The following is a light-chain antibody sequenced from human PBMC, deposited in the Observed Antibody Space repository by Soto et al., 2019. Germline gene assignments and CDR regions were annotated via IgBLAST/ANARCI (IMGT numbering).Light chain of an antibody. CDR3: CSYAGSYVV. CDR2: DVS. J-gene: IGLJ2*01. CDR1: SSDVGGYNY. Sequence: QSVLTQPRSVSGSPGQSVTISRTGTSSDVGGYNYVSWYQQHPGKAPKLMIYDVSKRPSGVPDRFSGSKSGNTASLTISGLQAEDEADYYCCSYAGSYVVFGGGTQLTVL. V-gene: IGLV2-11*01.